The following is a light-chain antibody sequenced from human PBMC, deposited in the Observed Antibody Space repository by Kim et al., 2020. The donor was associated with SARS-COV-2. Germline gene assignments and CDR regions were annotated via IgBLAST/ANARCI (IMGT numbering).Light chain of an antibody. CDR3: QQFGHSPWT. V-gene: IGKV3-20*01. J-gene: IGKJ1*01. CDR2: GES. CDR1: QNLNSRC. Sequence: SPGERVTLSCRASQNLNSRCLAGYQQKPGQAPRLLVYGESNRATGIPDRFSGSGSATDFTLTITRLGPEDFAVYFCQQFGHSPWTFGQGTKVDIK.